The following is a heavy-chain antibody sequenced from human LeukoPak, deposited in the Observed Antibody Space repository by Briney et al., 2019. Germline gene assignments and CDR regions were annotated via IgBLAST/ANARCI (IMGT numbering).Heavy chain of an antibody. J-gene: IGHJ4*02. V-gene: IGHV3-66*01. CDR3: AREAYYYDSSGYYYRDY. CDR2: IYSGGST. Sequence: GGSLRLSCAASGFTFSSYAMSWVRQAPGQGLEWVSVIYSGGSTYYADSVKGRFTISRDNSKNTLYLQMNSLRAEDTAVYYCAREAYYYDSSGYYYRDYWGQGTLVTVSS. D-gene: IGHD3-22*01. CDR1: GFTFSSYA.